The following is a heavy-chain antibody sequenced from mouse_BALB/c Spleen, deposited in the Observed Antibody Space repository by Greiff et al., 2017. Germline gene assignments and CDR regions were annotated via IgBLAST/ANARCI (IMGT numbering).Heavy chain of an antibody. V-gene: IGHV2-9*02. D-gene: IGHD1-1*01. Sequence: VQLVESGPGLVAPSQSLSITCTVSGFSLTSYGVHWVRQPPGKGLEWLGVIWAGGSTNYNSALMSRLSISKDNSKSQVFLKMNSLQTDDTAMYYCARDPSPYYYGSSLDYWGQGTTLTVSS. CDR3: ARDPSPYYYGSSLDY. CDR2: IWAGGST. J-gene: IGHJ2*01. CDR1: GFSLTSYG.